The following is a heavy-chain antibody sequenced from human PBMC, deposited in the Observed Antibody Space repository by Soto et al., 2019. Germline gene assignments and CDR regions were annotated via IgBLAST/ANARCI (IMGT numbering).Heavy chain of an antibody. CDR2: ISWNSGRT. J-gene: IGHJ4*02. Sequence: EVQLVESGGGLVQPGRSLRLSCAASGFTFDDYAMHWVRQAPGKGLEWVSGISWNSGRTDYADSVKGRFTISRDNAKNSLDLQMNSLRTEDTALYYCTKDLVVAVAGRGTFDYWGQGTLVTVSS. V-gene: IGHV3-9*01. D-gene: IGHD6-19*01. CDR3: TKDLVVAVAGRGTFDY. CDR1: GFTFDDYA.